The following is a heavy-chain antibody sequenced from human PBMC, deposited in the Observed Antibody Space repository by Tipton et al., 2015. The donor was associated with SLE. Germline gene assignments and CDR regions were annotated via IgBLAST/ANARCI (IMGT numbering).Heavy chain of an antibody. CDR1: GGSFSGHY. CDR2: INHSGST. J-gene: IGHJ3*02. CDR3: ARGRPAFDI. Sequence: TLSLTCAVYGGSFSGHYWSWIRQPPGKGLEWIGEINHSGSTNYNPSLKSRVTISVDTSKNQFSLKLGSVTAADTAVYYCARGRPAFDIWGQGTMVTVSS. V-gene: IGHV4-34*01.